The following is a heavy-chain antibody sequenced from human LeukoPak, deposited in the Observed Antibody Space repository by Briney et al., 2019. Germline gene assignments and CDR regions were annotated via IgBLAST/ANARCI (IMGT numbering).Heavy chain of an antibody. CDR1: GFTFSSYS. J-gene: IGHJ3*02. CDR2: ISGSGGST. Sequence: GGSLRLSCAASGFTFSSYSMNWVRQAPGKGLEWVSAISGSGGSTYYADSVKGRFTISRDNSKNTLYLQMNSLRAEDTAVYYCASPKHPYYYDSSGSEGHAFDIWGQGTMVTVSS. V-gene: IGHV3-23*01. D-gene: IGHD3-22*01. CDR3: ASPKHPYYYDSSGSEGHAFDI.